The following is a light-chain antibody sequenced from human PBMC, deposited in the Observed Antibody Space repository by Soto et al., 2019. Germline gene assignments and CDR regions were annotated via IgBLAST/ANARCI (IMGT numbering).Light chain of an antibody. CDR1: QSVSSN. CDR3: QQYNNWPQT. V-gene: IGKV3-15*01. CDR2: GAS. Sequence: EIVMTQSPATLSVSPWERATLSCRASQSVSSNLAWYQQKPGQAPRLLIYGASTRATGIPARFSGSGSGTEFTLTISSLQSEDFAVYYCQQYNNWPQTFGQGTKLELK. J-gene: IGKJ2*01.